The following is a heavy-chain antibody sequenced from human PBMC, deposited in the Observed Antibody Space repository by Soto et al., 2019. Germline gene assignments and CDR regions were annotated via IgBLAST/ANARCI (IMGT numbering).Heavy chain of an antibody. CDR2: IYYSGNT. D-gene: IGHD3-22*01. V-gene: IGHV4-31*03. J-gene: IGHJ5*02. CDR1: GGSISSNDFY. Sequence: SETLSLTCIVSGGSISSNDFYWSWIRQHPGKGLEWIGYIYYSGNTYYNPSLKSRVTILVDTSKNQFSLKVSSVTAADTAVYYCARPRQYYDSEFDPWGQGTLVTVSS. CDR3: ARPRQYYDSEFDP.